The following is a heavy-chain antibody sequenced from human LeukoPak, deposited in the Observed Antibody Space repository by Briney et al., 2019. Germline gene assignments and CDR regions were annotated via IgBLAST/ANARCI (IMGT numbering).Heavy chain of an antibody. J-gene: IGHJ4*02. D-gene: IGHD3-22*01. Sequence: PGGSLRLSCAASGFTFSDYYMTWIRQAPGKGLEWISYINRDGSTIYYADSVKGRFTISRDNAKKSLFLQMSGLRAEDTAVYYCARDDYDASGSPKGYFDYWGQGSLVAVSS. CDR2: INRDGSTI. CDR3: ARDDYDASGSPKGYFDY. CDR1: GFTFSDYY. V-gene: IGHV3-11*01.